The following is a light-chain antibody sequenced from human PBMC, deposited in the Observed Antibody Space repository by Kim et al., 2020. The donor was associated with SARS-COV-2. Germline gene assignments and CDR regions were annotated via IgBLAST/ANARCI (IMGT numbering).Light chain of an antibody. CDR2: CAS. CDR1: LSVGWF. V-gene: IGKV3-11*01. J-gene: IGKJ5*01. Sequence: LSPGESAPLSGWASLSVGWFLAWYQPPPGLPPRILIYCASDRATGIPARFSGSGSGTDFTLTSSRIEPEDSAVYYRQKLTDWPITFGQGTRLEIK. CDR3: QKLTDWPIT.